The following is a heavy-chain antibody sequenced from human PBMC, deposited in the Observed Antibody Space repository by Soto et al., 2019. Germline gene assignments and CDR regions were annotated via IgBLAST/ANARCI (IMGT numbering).Heavy chain of an antibody. Sequence: PSETLSLTCTVSGGSISTSSSYWGWIRQPPGKGLEWIGSFYFDGSTYYNPSLRSRVIISVDTSKNQFSLKLSSVTAADTALYYCARRVSVTANYFDFWGQGILVTVSS. V-gene: IGHV4-39*01. J-gene: IGHJ4*02. CDR1: GGSISTSSSY. D-gene: IGHD4-17*01. CDR3: ARRVSVTANYFDF. CDR2: FYFDGST.